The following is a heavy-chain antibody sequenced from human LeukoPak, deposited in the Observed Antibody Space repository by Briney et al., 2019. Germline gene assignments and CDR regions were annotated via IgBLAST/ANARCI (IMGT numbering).Heavy chain of an antibody. CDR1: GFTFSPFTNFA. Sequence: GGSLRLSCAASGFTFSPFTNFAMSWVRQAPGEGLECVSVVSASGDRTYYADSVKGRFTISRDNAKNTLYLQMNSLRAEDTAVYYCARERRSSGWYDAFDMRGQGTMVTVSS. CDR3: ARERRSSGWYDAFDM. J-gene: IGHJ3*02. V-gene: IGHV3-23*01. D-gene: IGHD6-19*01. CDR2: VSASGDRT.